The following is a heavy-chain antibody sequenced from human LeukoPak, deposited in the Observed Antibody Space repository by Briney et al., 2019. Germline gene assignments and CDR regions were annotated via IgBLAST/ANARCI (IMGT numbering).Heavy chain of an antibody. CDR1: GYSISSGYY. Sequence: SETLSLTCAVSGYSISSGYYWGWIRQHPGKGLEWIGGIYHSGSTYYNPSLKSRVTISVDTSKNQFSLKLSSVTAADTAVYYCARCAYSSSNWFDPWGQGTLVTVSS. D-gene: IGHD6-13*01. V-gene: IGHV4-38-2*01. CDR3: ARCAYSSSNWFDP. J-gene: IGHJ5*02. CDR2: IYHSGST.